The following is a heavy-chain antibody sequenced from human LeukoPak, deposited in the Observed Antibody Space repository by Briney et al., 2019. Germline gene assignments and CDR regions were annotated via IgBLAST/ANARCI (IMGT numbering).Heavy chain of an antibody. D-gene: IGHD6-19*01. CDR2: IQDDGATT. J-gene: IGHJ5*02. CDR1: GLTFSNFP. CDR3: AKDLSRAVAADWFDP. V-gene: IGHV3-30*02. Sequence: GGSLRLSCAASGLTFSNFPMHWVRQAPGKGLEWVALIQDDGATTNYVDSVRGRLTISRDNSKSTVYLQMNSLKPDDTAVYYCAKDLSRAVAADWFDPWDQGSLVTVSS.